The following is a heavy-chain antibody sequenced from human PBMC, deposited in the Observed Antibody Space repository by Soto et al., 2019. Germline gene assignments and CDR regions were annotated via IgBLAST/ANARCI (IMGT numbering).Heavy chain of an antibody. CDR3: ARDKRVGAFDI. J-gene: IGHJ3*02. Sequence: PGGSLRLSCAASGLTFSSYWMHWVRQAPGKGLVWVSRINSDGSSTSYADSVKGRFTISRDNAKNTLYLQMNSLRAEDTAVYYCARDKRVGAFDIWGQGTMVTVSS. CDR2: INSDGSST. V-gene: IGHV3-74*01. CDR1: GLTFSSYW.